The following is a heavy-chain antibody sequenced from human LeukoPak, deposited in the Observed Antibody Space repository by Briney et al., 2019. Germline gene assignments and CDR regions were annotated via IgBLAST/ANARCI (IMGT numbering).Heavy chain of an antibody. V-gene: IGHV4-39*01. CDR1: GGSISSTSYY. J-gene: IGHJ4*02. D-gene: IGHD2-15*01. Sequence: SETLSLTCTVSGGSISSTSYYWGWIHQPPGKGLEWIGSIYYSGSTYYNPSLKSRVTISVDTSKNQFSLKLSSVTAADTAVYYCARLGCSGGSCYSESLGDYWGQGTLVTVSS. CDR2: IYYSGST. CDR3: ARLGCSGGSCYSESLGDY.